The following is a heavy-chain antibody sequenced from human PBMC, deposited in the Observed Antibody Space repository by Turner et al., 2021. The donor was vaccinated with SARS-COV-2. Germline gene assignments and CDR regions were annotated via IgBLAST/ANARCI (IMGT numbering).Heavy chain of an antibody. CDR3: AGEVVVLATTHYGMDV. CDR1: GGSISSSSFY. D-gene: IGHD1-26*01. Sequence: QLQLQESCPGLVKPSETLSLTCTVSGGSISSSSFYWGWIRQPPGKGLEWIGNIYYSGRTYYNPSLKSRVTISVDTSKNQFSLRLSSVTAADTAVYYCAGEVVVLATTHYGMDVWGQGTTVTVSS. J-gene: IGHJ6*02. V-gene: IGHV4-39*01. CDR2: IYYSGRT.